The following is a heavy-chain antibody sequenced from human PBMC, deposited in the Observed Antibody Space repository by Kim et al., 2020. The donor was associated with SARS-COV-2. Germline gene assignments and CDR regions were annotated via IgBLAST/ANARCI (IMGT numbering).Heavy chain of an antibody. CDR1: GGSITSSSYY. V-gene: IGHV4-39*01. CDR2: ISFPGRT. J-gene: IGHJ3*01. CDR3: VRWDDLIDAFDV. D-gene: IGHD1-1*01. Sequence: SETLSLTCTVSGGSITSSSYYWGWIRQPPGKGLEWIGTISFPGRTSYNASLRTRLTLSMDTSNHQVSLTLISVTAADTALYYCVRWDDLIDAFDVWGRGTSVTVSS.